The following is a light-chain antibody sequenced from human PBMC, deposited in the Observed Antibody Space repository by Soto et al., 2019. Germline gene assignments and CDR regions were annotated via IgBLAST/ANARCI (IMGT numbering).Light chain of an antibody. V-gene: IGKV1-5*03. Sequence: DLQMTQSPSTLSASVGDRVTITCRARQTINTWLAWYQQKPWKAPKLLIYMASNLVSGVPSRFSGSGSGTAVTLTCSSLQPDDFSIYYCQQYETYSGTFGPGTKVDI. CDR1: QTINTW. J-gene: IGKJ3*01. CDR3: QQYETYSGT. CDR2: MAS.